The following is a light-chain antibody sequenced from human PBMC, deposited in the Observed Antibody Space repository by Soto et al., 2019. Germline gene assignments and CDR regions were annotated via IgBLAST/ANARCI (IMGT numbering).Light chain of an antibody. J-gene: IGKJ2*01. CDR3: KQAVQSPRT. Sequence: DIVMTQSPLSLPVTPGEPASISCRSSQSLLHSNGYNYLDWYLQKPGQSPQLLIYSGSNRASGVPDRFSGSGSGTDFTLKISRVEADDVGTYYCKQAVQSPRTFGPGTKLEIK. V-gene: IGKV2-28*01. CDR1: QSLLHSNGYNY. CDR2: SGS.